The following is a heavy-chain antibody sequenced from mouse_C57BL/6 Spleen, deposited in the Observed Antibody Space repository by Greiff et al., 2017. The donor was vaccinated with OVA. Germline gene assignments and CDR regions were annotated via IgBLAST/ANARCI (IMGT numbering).Heavy chain of an antibody. CDR3: ARRDYFDY. CDR2: ISGGGGNT. V-gene: IGHV5-9*01. CDR1: GFTFSSYT. J-gene: IGHJ2*01. Sequence: EVKVVDSGGGLVKPGGSLKLSCAASGFTFSSYTMSWVRQTPEKRLEWVATISGGGGNTYYPDSVKGRFTISRDNAKNTLYLQMSSLRSEDTALYYCARRDYFDYWGQGTTLTVSS.